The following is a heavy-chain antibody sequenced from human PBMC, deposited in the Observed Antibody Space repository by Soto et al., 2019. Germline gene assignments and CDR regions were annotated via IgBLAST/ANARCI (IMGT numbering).Heavy chain of an antibody. V-gene: IGHV3-23*01. CDR1: GFTFSSYA. Sequence: PGGSLRLSCAASGFTFSSYAMSWVRQAPGKGLEWVSAISGSGGSTYYADSVKGRFTISRDNSKNTLYLQMNSLRAEDTAVYYCAKSSWSRLTNYFDXWGQGTLVTVSX. J-gene: IGHJ4*02. D-gene: IGHD3-3*01. CDR3: AKSSWSRLTNYFDX. CDR2: ISGSGGST.